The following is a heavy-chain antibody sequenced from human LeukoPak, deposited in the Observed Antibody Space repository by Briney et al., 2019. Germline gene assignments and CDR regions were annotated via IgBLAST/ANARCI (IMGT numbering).Heavy chain of an antibody. D-gene: IGHD4-17*01. CDR2: MNPNSGNT. CDR3: ARDLEGNGDSPDI. V-gene: IGHV1-8*03. CDR1: GYTFTGYY. Sequence: ASVKVSCKASGYTFTGYYMHWVRQAPGQGLEWMGWMNPNSGNTGYAQKFQGRVTITRNTSISTAYMELSSLRSEDTAVYYCARDLEGNGDSPDIWGQGTMVTVSS. J-gene: IGHJ3*02.